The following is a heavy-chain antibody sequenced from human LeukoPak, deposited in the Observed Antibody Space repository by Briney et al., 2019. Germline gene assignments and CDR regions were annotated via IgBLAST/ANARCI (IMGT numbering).Heavy chain of an antibody. Sequence: ASVKVSCKASGYTFTSYAMYWVRQAPGQRLEWMGWINAGNGNTKYSQKFQGRVTITRDTSASTVYMELTSLRSEDTAVYYCGRSDYGGYGITYWGQGTLVTVSS. CDR2: INAGNGNT. CDR1: GYTFTSYA. CDR3: GRSDYGGYGITY. D-gene: IGHD4-23*01. J-gene: IGHJ4*02. V-gene: IGHV1-3*01.